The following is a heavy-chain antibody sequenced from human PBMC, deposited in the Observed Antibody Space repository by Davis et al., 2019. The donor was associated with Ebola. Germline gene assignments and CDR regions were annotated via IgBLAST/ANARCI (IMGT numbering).Heavy chain of an antibody. J-gene: IGHJ3*02. D-gene: IGHD7-27*01. CDR3: AREMLGLDAFDI. V-gene: IGHV3-21*01. Sequence: PGGSLRLSCAASGFTFSSYSMNWVRQAPGKGLEWVSSISSSSSYIYYADSVKGRFTISRGNAKNSLYLQMNSLRAEDTAVYYCAREMLGLDAFDIWGQGTMVTVSS. CDR2: ISSSSSYI. CDR1: GFTFSSYS.